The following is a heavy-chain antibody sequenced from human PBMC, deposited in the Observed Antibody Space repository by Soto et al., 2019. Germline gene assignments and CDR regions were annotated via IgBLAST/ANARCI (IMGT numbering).Heavy chain of an antibody. CDR2: ISAYNGNT. D-gene: IGHD2-21*01. Sequence: ASVKVSCKASGYTFTSYGISWVRQAPGQGLEWMGWISAYNGNTNYAQKLQGRVTMTTDTSTSTAYMELRSLRSDDTAVYYCAREVIVVVIRGAIDIWGQGTMVTVSS. CDR3: AREVIVVVIRGAIDI. V-gene: IGHV1-18*01. J-gene: IGHJ3*02. CDR1: GYTFTSYG.